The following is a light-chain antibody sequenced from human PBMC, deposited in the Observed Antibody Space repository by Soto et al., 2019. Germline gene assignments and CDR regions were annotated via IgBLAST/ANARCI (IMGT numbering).Light chain of an antibody. CDR2: GNS. J-gene: IGLJ1*01. V-gene: IGLV1-40*01. CDR1: SSNIGAGYD. Sequence: QSVLTQPPSVSGAPGQRVTISCTGSSSNIGAGYDVHWYQQLPGTAPKLLIYGNSNRPSGVPDRFSGSKSGTSASLAITGLQAEDEPDYYRQPYDSTLCGYVFGTGTKLTVL. CDR3: QPYDSTLCGYV.